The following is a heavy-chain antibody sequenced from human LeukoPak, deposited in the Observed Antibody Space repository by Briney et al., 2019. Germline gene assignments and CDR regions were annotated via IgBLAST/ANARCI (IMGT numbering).Heavy chain of an antibody. CDR3: ARGDWSSSIDY. CDR2: IYYSGST. J-gene: IGHJ4*02. D-gene: IGHD6-6*01. CDR1: GGSIISGDFY. Sequence: SETLSLTCTVSGGSIISGDFYWIWIRQPPGKGLEWIGYIYYSGSTYYNPSLKSLITISVDTSKNQFSLKLSSVTAADTAVYYCARGDWSSSIDYWGQGTLVTVS. V-gene: IGHV4-30-4*01.